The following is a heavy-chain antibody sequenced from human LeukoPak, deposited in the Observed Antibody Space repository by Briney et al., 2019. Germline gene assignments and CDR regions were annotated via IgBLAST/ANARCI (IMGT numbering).Heavy chain of an antibody. CDR2: ISYDGSNK. Sequence: PGGSLRLSCAASGFTFSSYGMHWVRQAPGKGLEWVAVISYDGSNKYYADSVKGRFTISRDNSKNTLYLQMNSLRAEDTAVYYCARGHGYCSGGSCYREYYYYYGMDVWGQGTTVTVSS. CDR3: ARGHGYCSGGSCYREYYYYYGMDV. J-gene: IGHJ6*02. V-gene: IGHV3-30*03. D-gene: IGHD2-15*01. CDR1: GFTFSSYG.